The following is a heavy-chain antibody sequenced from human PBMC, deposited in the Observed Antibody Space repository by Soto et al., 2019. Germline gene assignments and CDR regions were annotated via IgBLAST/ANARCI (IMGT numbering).Heavy chain of an antibody. J-gene: IGHJ6*02. CDR2: IYYSGST. V-gene: IGHV4-31*03. D-gene: IGHD5-18*01. CDR1: GGSISSGGYY. Sequence: SETLSLTCTVSGGSISSGGYYWSWIRQHPGKGLEWIGYIYYSGSTYYNPSLKSRVTISVDTSKNQFSLKLSSVTAADTAVYYCARGPGYQYYYYYGMDVWGQGTTVTVSS. CDR3: ARGPGYQYYYYYGMDV.